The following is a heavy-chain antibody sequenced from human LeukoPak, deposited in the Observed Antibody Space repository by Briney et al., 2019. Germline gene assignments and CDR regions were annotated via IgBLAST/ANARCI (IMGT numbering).Heavy chain of an antibody. Sequence: SETLSLTCTVSGGSISSYYWSWIRQPPGKGLEWIGYIYYSGSTNYNPSLKSRVTISVDTSKNQFSLKLSSVTAADTAVYYCASLKMFQGVIPSSSSSMDSWAKGPPVT. CDR2: IYYSGST. CDR1: GGSISSYY. D-gene: IGHD3-10*01. CDR3: ASLKMFQGVIPSSSSSMDS. J-gene: IGHJ6*03. V-gene: IGHV4-59*01.